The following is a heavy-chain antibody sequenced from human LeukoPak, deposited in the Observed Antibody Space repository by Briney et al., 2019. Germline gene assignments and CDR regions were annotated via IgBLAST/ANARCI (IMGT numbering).Heavy chain of an antibody. J-gene: IGHJ4*02. D-gene: IGHD4-17*01. Sequence: HGESLKISCKGSGYSFTSYWIGWVRQMPGKGLEWMGIIYPGESDIRYSPSFQGQVTISADKSISTAYLQWSSLKASDTAMYYCARQGFHDYGDYALGGVDYWGQGTLVTVSS. CDR1: GYSFTSYW. CDR2: IYPGESDI. CDR3: ARQGFHDYGDYALGGVDY. V-gene: IGHV5-51*01.